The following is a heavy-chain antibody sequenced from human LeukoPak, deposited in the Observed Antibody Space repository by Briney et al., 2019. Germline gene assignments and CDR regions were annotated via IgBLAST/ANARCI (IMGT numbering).Heavy chain of an antibody. CDR2: IYHSGST. CDR3: ASGYSSGWYEDY. Sequence: SETLSLTCAVYGGSFSGYYWSWIRQPPGKGLEWIGSIYHSGSTYYNPSLKSRVTISVDTSKNQFSLKLSSVTAADTAVYYCASGYSSGWYEDYWGQGTLVTVSS. V-gene: IGHV4-34*01. J-gene: IGHJ4*02. D-gene: IGHD6-19*01. CDR1: GGSFSGYY.